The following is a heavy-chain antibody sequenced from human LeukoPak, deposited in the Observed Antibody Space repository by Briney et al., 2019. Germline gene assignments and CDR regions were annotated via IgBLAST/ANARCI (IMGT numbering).Heavy chain of an antibody. V-gene: IGHV3-21*01. CDR1: GFTFSSYW. CDR3: ARLGIVGAVFDY. CDR2: ISSSSSYI. Sequence: GGSLRLSCAASGFTFSSYWMSWVRQAPGKGLEWVSSISSSSSYIYYADSVKGRFTISRDNAKNSLYLQMNSLRAEDTAVYYCARLGIVGAVFDYWGQGTLVTVSS. D-gene: IGHD1-26*01. J-gene: IGHJ4*02.